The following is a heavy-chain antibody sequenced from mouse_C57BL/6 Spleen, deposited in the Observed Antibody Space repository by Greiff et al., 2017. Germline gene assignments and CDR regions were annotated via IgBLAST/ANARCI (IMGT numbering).Heavy chain of an antibody. CDR2: ISSGSSTI. D-gene: IGHD1-1*01. CDR3: ERGAGSSNYFDY. CDR1: GFTFSDYG. J-gene: IGHJ2*01. Sequence: EVQVVEPGGGLVKPGGSLKLSCAASGFTFSDYGMHWVRQAPEKGLEWVAYISSGSSTIYYADTVKGRFTISRDYANNNLFLQMTSLRSEDTAMYDCERGAGSSNYFDYWGQGTTLTVSS. V-gene: IGHV5-17*01.